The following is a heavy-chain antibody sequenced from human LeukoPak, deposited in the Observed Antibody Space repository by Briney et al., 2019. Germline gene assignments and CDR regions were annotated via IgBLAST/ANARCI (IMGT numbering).Heavy chain of an antibody. CDR3: ARQYGSGGENFFDY. Sequence: GGSLRLSCTASGFTFSSYDMHWVRQPTGKGLEWVSGVDTTDDTYYPGSVKGRFTISRENAKNSLYLQMNSLRAGDTAVYYCARQYGSGGENFFDYWGQGTLVTVSS. CDR2: VDTTDDT. V-gene: IGHV3-13*01. CDR1: GFTFSSYD. J-gene: IGHJ4*02. D-gene: IGHD3-10*01.